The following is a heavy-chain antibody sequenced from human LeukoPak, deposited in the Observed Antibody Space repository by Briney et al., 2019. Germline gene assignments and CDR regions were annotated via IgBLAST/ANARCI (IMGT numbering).Heavy chain of an antibody. CDR2: IYSGGST. Sequence: GGSLRLSCAASGFTVSSNYMSWVRQAPGKGLEWVSVIYSGGSTYYADSVKGRFTISRDNSKNTLYLQMNSLRAEDTAVYYCARSGYLWFGPDYWGQGTLVTASS. V-gene: IGHV3-53*01. CDR3: ARSGYLWFGPDY. D-gene: IGHD3-10*01. J-gene: IGHJ4*02. CDR1: GFTVSSNY.